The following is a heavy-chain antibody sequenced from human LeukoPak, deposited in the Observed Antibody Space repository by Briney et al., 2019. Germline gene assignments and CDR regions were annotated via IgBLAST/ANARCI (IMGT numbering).Heavy chain of an antibody. CDR2: IIPILGIA. Sequence: SVKVSCKASGGTFSSYAISWVRQAPGQGLEWMGRIIPILGIANYAQKFQGRVTITADKSTSTAYMELSSLRSEDTAVYYCARDRVYSSSPPPLTDIVVVPAAPRLYNWFDPWGQGTLVTVSS. V-gene: IGHV1-69*04. J-gene: IGHJ5*02. CDR1: GGTFSSYA. D-gene: IGHD2-2*01. CDR3: ARDRVYSSSPPPLTDIVVVPAAPRLYNWFDP.